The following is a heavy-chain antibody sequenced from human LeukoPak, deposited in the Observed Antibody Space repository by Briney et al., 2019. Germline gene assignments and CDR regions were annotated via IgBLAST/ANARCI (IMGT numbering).Heavy chain of an antibody. V-gene: IGHV3-23*01. D-gene: IGHD3-10*02. CDR1: GFTFSSYG. Sequence: GGTLRLSCAASGFTFSSYGMSWVRQAPGKGLEWVSAITSSGGSTYYGDSVKGRFTISRDNSRNTLYLQMNSLRVDDTAVYYCARDLCWGCFDDWGQGNLVTVSS. CDR2: ITSSGGST. CDR3: ARDLCWGCFDD. J-gene: IGHJ4*02.